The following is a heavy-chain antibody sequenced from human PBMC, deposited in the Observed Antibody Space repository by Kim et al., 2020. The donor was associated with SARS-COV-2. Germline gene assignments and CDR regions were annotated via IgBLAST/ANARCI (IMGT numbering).Heavy chain of an antibody. V-gene: IGHV3-21*01. CDR3: ARDDIVVVVAATRPLSY. J-gene: IGHJ4*02. D-gene: IGHD2-15*01. Sequence: VKGRFTISRDNAKNSLYLQMNSLRAEDTAVYYCARDDIVVVVAATRPLSYWGQGTLVTVSS.